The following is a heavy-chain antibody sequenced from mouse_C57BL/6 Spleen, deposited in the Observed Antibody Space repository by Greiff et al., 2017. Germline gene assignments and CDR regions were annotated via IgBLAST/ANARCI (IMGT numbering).Heavy chain of an antibody. CDR1: GYTFTSYW. V-gene: IGHV1-55*01. J-gene: IGHJ1*03. D-gene: IGHD1-1*01. CDR2: IYPGSGST. Sequence: VQLQQPGAELVKPGASVKMSCKASGYTFTSYWITWVKQRPGQGLEWIGDIYPGSGSTNYNEKFKSKATLTVDTSSSTAYMQLSSLTSEDSAVYYCARGVYYYGSSPFYWYFDVWGTGTTVTVSS. CDR3: ARGVYYYGSSPFYWYFDV.